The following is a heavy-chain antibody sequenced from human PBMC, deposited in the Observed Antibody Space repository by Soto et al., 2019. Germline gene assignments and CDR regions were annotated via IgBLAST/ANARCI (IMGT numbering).Heavy chain of an antibody. Sequence: ASVKVSCKASGGTFSSYTISWVRQAPGQGLEWMGRIIPILGIANYAQKFQGRVTITADKSTSTAYMELSSLRSEDTAVYYCARAVGGGSEVHFDYWGQGTLVTVSS. CDR1: GGTFSSYT. CDR3: ARAVGGGSEVHFDY. J-gene: IGHJ4*02. D-gene: IGHD2-15*01. CDR2: IIPILGIA. V-gene: IGHV1-69*02.